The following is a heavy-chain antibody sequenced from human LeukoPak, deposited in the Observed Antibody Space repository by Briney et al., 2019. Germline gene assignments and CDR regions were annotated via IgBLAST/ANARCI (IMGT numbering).Heavy chain of an antibody. Sequence: GGSLRLSRAASGFIFSNYAMQWVRQAPGMGLEWVAFIRYGGGNTYYADSVKGRFTISRDNSKNTMYLQMNSLNAEDTAVYYCAKDEVVPGYYYTDVWGRGTTVTISS. CDR1: GFIFSNYA. D-gene: IGHD2-2*01. V-gene: IGHV3-30*02. CDR2: IRYGGGNT. CDR3: AKDEVVPGYYYTDV. J-gene: IGHJ6*03.